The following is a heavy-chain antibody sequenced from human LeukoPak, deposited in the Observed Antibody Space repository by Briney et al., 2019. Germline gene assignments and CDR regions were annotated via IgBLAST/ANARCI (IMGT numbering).Heavy chain of an antibody. CDR1: GYTFSSYT. CDR3: ARDRGAYCGGDCYLGFDY. Sequence: GGSLRLSCAASGYTFSSYTMNWVRQAPGKGLEWVSSIAGSSGYISYADSVTVRFTTSRDNAKKSLYLQMTSLTAEDTAVYYCARDRGAYCGGDCYLGFDYWGRGTLVTVSS. V-gene: IGHV3-21*01. D-gene: IGHD2-21*02. J-gene: IGHJ4*01. CDR2: IAGSSGYI.